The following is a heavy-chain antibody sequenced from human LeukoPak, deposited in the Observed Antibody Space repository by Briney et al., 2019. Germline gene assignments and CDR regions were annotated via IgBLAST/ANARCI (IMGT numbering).Heavy chain of an antibody. Sequence: SETLSLTCTVSGGSISSYYWSWIRQPAGKGLEWIGRTYSSGCTNYNPSLKSRVTMSVDTSKNQFSLKLSSVTAADTAVYYCAREVTGYSSSWPRFDYWGQGTLVTVSS. D-gene: IGHD6-13*01. CDR1: GGSISSYY. J-gene: IGHJ4*02. CDR3: AREVTGYSSSWPRFDY. CDR2: TYSSGCT. V-gene: IGHV4-4*07.